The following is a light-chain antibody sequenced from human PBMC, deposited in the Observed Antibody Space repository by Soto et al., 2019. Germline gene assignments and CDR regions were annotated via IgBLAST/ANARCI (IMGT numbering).Light chain of an antibody. CDR3: SSYTSTNFVI. V-gene: IGLV2-14*01. CDR1: SGDIGDYKY. CDR2: DVS. J-gene: IGLJ2*01. Sequence: QSVLTQPASVSGSPGQSITISCTGSSGDIGDYKYVSWYKQHPGKAPKLMIYDVSNRPPGVSNRFSASKSGNTASLTISGLQAEDEADYYCSSYTSTNFVIFGGGTKLTVL.